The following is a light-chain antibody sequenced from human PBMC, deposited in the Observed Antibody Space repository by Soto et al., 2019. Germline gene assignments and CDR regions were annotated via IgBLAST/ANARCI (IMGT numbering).Light chain of an antibody. Sequence: QSVLTQPPSVSGAPGQRVTISCTGSSSNIGAGYDVHWYQQLPGTAPKLLIYGNSNRPSGVPDRFSGSKSGTSASLAITGLQAEDEADYYCQPYPGSRRRVVFGAGTKLTVL. J-gene: IGLJ2*01. CDR2: GNS. V-gene: IGLV1-40*01. CDR1: SSNIGAGYD. CDR3: QPYPGSRRRVV.